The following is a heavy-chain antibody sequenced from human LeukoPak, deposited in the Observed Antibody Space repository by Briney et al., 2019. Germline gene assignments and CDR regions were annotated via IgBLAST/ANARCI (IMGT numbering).Heavy chain of an antibody. J-gene: IGHJ6*03. CDR2: IFYSGST. CDR3: ARDGKSYYDFWSGSPGYYYYMDV. Sequence: SQTLSLTCTVSGGSPSSGDYYWSWVRQSPGKGLEWIGYIFYSGSTYYNPSLKSRVTISVDTSKKQFSLKLSSVTAADTAVYYCARDGKSYYDFWSGSPGYYYYMDVWGKGTTVTVSS. D-gene: IGHD3-3*01. V-gene: IGHV4-30-4*01. CDR1: GGSPSSGDYY.